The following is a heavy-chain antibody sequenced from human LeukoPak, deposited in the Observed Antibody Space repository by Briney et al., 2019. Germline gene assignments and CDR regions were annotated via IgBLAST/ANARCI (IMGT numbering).Heavy chain of an antibody. J-gene: IGHJ4*02. V-gene: IGHV1-18*01. CDR3: ARDQGTGYYFLDY. CDR2: ISAYNGNT. Sequence: ASVKVSCKASGYTFTSYGISWVRQAPGQGLEWMGWISAYNGNTNYAQKFQGRVTMTRDMSTSTVYMELSSLRSEDTAVYYCARDQGTGYYFLDYWGQGTLVTVSS. CDR1: GYTFTSYG. D-gene: IGHD3-9*01.